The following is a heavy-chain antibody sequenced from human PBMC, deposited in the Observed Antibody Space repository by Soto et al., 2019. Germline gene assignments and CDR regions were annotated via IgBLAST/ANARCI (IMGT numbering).Heavy chain of an antibody. V-gene: IGHV3-49*03. Sequence: GGSLRLSCTASGFTFGDYAMSWFRRAPGKGLEWVGFIRSKAYGGTTEYAASVKGRFTISRDDSKSIAYLQMNSLKTEDTAVYYCTRVIVATITFWFDPWGQGTLVTVSS. J-gene: IGHJ5*02. CDR2: IRSKAYGGTT. CDR3: TRVIVATITFWFDP. D-gene: IGHD5-12*01. CDR1: GFTFGDYA.